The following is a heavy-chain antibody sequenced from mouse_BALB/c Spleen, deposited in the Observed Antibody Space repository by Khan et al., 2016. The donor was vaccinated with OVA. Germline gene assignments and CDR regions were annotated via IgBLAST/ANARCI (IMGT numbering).Heavy chain of an antibody. D-gene: IGHD2-4*01. Sequence: QVQLKEAGPGLVQPSQSLSITCTVSGVSLTSYGIHWVRQSPGKGLEWLGVIWSGGSTDYDAAFISRLSISKDNSKSQVFFKMNSLQGNDTAIYYCASNYDYDEGLVYWGQGTLVTVSA. CDR3: ASNYDYDEGLVY. J-gene: IGHJ3*01. CDR1: GVSLTSYG. CDR2: IWSGGST. V-gene: IGHV2-2*02.